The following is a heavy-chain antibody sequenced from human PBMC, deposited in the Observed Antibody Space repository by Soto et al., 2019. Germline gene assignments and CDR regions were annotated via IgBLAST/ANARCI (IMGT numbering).Heavy chain of an antibody. J-gene: IGHJ4*02. V-gene: IGHV3-48*02. Sequence: PGGSLRFSCAASGFTFSSYSMNWVRQAPRKGLEWVSYISSGSTTIYYADSVKGRFTISRDNAKNSVYLQMNSLRDEDAAVYYCARDPGYYDSGDYFDYWGQGALVTVSS. D-gene: IGHD3-22*01. CDR1: GFTFSSYS. CDR2: ISSGSTTI. CDR3: ARDPGYYDSGDYFDY.